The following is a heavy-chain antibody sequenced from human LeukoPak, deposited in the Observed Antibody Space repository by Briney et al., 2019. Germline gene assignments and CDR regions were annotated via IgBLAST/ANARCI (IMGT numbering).Heavy chain of an antibody. CDR1: GFTFSSYA. Sequence: PGGSLRLSCAASGFTFSSYAMSWVRQAPGKGLEWVSAISGSGGSTYYADSVKGRFTISRDNSKNTLYLQKNSLRAEDTAVYYCAKPSGATGYFDLWGRGTLVTVSS. CDR2: ISGSGGST. D-gene: IGHD3-10*01. J-gene: IGHJ2*01. V-gene: IGHV3-23*01. CDR3: AKPSGATGYFDL.